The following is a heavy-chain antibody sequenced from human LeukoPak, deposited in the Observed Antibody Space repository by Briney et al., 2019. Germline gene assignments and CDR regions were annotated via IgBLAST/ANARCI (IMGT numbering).Heavy chain of an antibody. CDR3: ARAAAGSN. J-gene: IGHJ4*02. CDR2: IYSGGTT. V-gene: IGHV3-53*05. CDR1: GFTVSSNY. D-gene: IGHD6-13*01. Sequence: GGSLRLSCAASGFTVSSNYTSWVRQAPGKGLEWVSVIYSGGTTNYADSVKGRFTISRDNSKNTLYLQMNSLRAEDTAVYYCARAAAGSNWGQGTLVTVSS.